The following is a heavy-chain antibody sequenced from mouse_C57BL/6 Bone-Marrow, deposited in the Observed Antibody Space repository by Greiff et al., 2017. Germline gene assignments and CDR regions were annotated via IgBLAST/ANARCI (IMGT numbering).Heavy chain of an antibody. J-gene: IGHJ3*01. CDR2: IDPSDSYT. Sequence: QVQLQQPGAELVRPGTSVKLSCKASGYTFTSYWMHWVKQRPGQGLEWIGVIDPSDSYTNYNQKFKGKATLTVDTSSSTAYMQLSSLTSEDSAVYYCSTYGSSYPYWGKGTLVTVSA. CDR3: STYGSSYPY. V-gene: IGHV1-59*01. D-gene: IGHD1-1*01. CDR1: GYTFTSYW.